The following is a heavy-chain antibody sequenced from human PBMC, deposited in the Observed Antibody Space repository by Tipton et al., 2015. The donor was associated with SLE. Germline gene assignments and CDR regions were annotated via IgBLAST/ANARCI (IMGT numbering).Heavy chain of an antibody. D-gene: IGHD2-2*01. Sequence: LRLSCAVYGGSFSGYYWSWIRQPPGKGLDWIGEINHSGSTNYNPSLKSRVTISVDTSKNQFSLKLSSVTAADTAVHYCARGQCTSCYYYYMDVWGKGTTVTVSS. CDR1: GGSFSGYY. CDR2: INHSGST. CDR3: ARGQCTSCYYYYMDV. J-gene: IGHJ6*03. V-gene: IGHV4-34*01.